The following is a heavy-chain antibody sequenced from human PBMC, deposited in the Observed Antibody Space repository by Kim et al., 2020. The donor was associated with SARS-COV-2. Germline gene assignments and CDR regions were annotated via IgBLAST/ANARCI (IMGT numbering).Heavy chain of an antibody. CDR1: GYTFTSYA. J-gene: IGHJ5*02. CDR3: AREVVPAAIVGYWFDP. V-gene: IGHV1-3*01. Sequence: APVKVSCKASGYTFTSYAMHWVRQAPGQRLEWMGWINAGNGNTKYSQKFQGRVTITRDTSASTAYMELSSLRSEDTAVYYCAREVVPAAIVGYWFDPWGQGTLVTVSS. CDR2: INAGNGNT. D-gene: IGHD2-2*01.